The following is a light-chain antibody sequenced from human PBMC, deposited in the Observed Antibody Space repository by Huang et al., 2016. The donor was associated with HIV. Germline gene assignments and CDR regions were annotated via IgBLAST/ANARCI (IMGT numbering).Light chain of an antibody. Sequence: EIVLTQSPATLSLSPGERATLSCRASQSVSSYLAWYQQKPGQAPRLFIYDASNRATGIPARFSGSGSWTDFTLTISSLEPEDFAVYYCQHRSNWPLTFGGGTKVEIK. CDR1: QSVSSY. CDR3: QHRSNWPLT. J-gene: IGKJ4*01. CDR2: DAS. V-gene: IGKV3-11*01.